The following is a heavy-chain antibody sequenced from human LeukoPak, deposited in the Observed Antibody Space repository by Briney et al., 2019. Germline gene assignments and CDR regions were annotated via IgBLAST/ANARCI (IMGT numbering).Heavy chain of an antibody. Sequence: GGSLRLSCTASGFTFGDYAMSWVRQAPGKGLEWVGFIRSKAYGGTTEYAASVKGRFTISRDDSKSIAYLQMNSLKTEDTAVYYCTRDRHYYGSGSYYPYYYYYMDVWGKGTTVTVSS. J-gene: IGHJ6*03. CDR2: IRSKAYGGTT. V-gene: IGHV3-49*04. CDR1: GFTFGDYA. CDR3: TRDRHYYGSGSYYPYYYYYMDV. D-gene: IGHD3-10*01.